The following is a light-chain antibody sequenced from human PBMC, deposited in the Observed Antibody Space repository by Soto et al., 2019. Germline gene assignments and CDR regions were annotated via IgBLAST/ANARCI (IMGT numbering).Light chain of an antibody. V-gene: IGKV3-15*01. CDR1: QSVSSN. Sequence: DRVFPHSPATLSVSPGERSTLSCRASQSVSSNLAWYQQKPGQAPRLLIYDASTRAAGIPAGFSGSGSGTDFTLTITRLEPEDFAVYYCQQYGGSPRTFAQGTKV. J-gene: IGKJ1*01. CDR2: DAS. CDR3: QQYGGSPRT.